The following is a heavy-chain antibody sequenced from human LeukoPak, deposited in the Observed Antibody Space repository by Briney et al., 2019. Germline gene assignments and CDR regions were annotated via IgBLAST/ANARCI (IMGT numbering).Heavy chain of an antibody. CDR3: AKDRMVRGGILGGY. J-gene: IGHJ4*02. D-gene: IGHD3-10*01. V-gene: IGHV1-2*06. CDR2: INPNSGVT. Sequence: ASVKVSCKASGYTFTGYYMHGGRQAPGQGLRWMGRINPNSGVTNYAQNFQGRVPMTRDPSISTAYMELSRLSSDDTAVYYCAKDRMVRGGILGGYWGQGTLVTVSS. CDR1: GYTFTGYY.